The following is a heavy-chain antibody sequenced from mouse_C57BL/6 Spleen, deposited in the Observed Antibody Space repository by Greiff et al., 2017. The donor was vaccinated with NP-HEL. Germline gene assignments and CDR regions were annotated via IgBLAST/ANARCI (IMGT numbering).Heavy chain of an antibody. D-gene: IGHD1-1*01. Sequence: QVTLKVSGPGILQPSQTLSLTCSFSGFSLSTFGMGVGWIRQPSGKGLEWLAHIWWDDDKYYNPALKSRLTISKDTSKNQVCLKSANVDTADTATYYGARGYYGSTRGYFDVWGTGTTVTVSS. J-gene: IGHJ1*03. CDR1: GFSLSTFGMG. CDR3: ARGYYGSTRGYFDV. CDR2: IWWDDDK. V-gene: IGHV8-8*01.